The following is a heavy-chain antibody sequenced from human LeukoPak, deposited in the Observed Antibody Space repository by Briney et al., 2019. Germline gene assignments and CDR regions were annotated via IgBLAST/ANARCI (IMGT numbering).Heavy chain of an antibody. D-gene: IGHD3-22*01. CDR2: INHSGSS. J-gene: IGHJ3*02. V-gene: IGHV4-34*01. Sequence: PSETLSLTCAVYGGSFSGYYWSWIRQPPGKGLEWIGEINHSGSSNYNPSLKSRVTISVDTSKNQFSLKLSSVTAADTAVYYCARPRYYDSSGGAFDIWGQGTMVTVSS. CDR3: ARPRYYDSSGGAFDI. CDR1: GGSFSGYY.